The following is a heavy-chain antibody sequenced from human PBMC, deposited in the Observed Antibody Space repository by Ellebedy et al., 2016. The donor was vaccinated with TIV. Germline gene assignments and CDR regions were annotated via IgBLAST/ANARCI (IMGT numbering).Heavy chain of an antibody. CDR3: ARDRMTNYFYGMDV. CDR2: IYYSGST. Sequence: SETLSLTCTVSGGSISSGGYYWSWIRQHPGKGLEWIGYIYYSGSTHYNPSLKSQVTISVDTSKNQISLMLSSVTAADTAVYYCARDRMTNYFYGMDVWGHGTTVTVSS. J-gene: IGHJ6*02. CDR1: GGSISSGGYY. V-gene: IGHV4-31*01.